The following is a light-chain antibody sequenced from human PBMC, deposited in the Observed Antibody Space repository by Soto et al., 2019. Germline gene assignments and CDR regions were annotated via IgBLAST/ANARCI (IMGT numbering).Light chain of an antibody. J-gene: IGKJ1*01. CDR1: RSVSSSY. CDR3: QQYGSSPWT. CDR2: GAS. V-gene: IGKV3-20*01. Sequence: EIVLTQSPGTLSLSPGESATLSCRASRSVSSSYLAWYQQKPGQAPRLLIYGASSRATGIPDRFSGSGSGTDFTLTISRLEPEDFAVYYGQQYGSSPWTFGQGTKVDIK.